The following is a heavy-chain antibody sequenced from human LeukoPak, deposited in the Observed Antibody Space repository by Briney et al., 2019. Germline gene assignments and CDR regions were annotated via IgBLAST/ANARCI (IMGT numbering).Heavy chain of an antibody. V-gene: IGHV4-59*01. CDR1: GGSISSYY. Sequence: SQTLSLTCTVSGGSISSYYWSWIRQPPGQGLEWIGYIFYSGSTNYNPSLKSRLTISVDTSKNQFSLKLSSVTAADTAVYYCARSLYYGMDVWGQGTTVTVSS. CDR3: ARSLYYGMDV. J-gene: IGHJ6*02. CDR2: IFYSGST.